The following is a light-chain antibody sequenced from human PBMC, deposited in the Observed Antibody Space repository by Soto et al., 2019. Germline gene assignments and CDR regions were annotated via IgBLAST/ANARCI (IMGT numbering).Light chain of an antibody. CDR1: SSDVGGYNY. Sequence: QSALTQPASVSGSPGQSITISCTGTSSDVGGYNYVSWYQHHAGKAPRLMIYASSNRPSGVSHRFSGSRSGNTASLTISGLQAEDEADYYCSSYAGGYSLPYVFGSGTKLTVL. J-gene: IGLJ1*01. V-gene: IGLV2-14*01. CDR3: SSYAGGYSLPYV. CDR2: ASS.